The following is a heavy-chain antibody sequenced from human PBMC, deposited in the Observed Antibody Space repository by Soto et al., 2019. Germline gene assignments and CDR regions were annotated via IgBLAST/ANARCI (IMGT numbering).Heavy chain of an antibody. CDR1: GYTFTGYC. CDR2: INPNSGGT. CDR3: ARGRGNYYDSSGYRVGMDV. D-gene: IGHD3-22*01. J-gene: IGHJ6*02. V-gene: IGHV1-2*04. Sequence: ASVKVSCKASGYTFTGYCMHWVRQAPGQGLEWMGWINPNSGGTNYAQKFQGWVTMTRDTSISTAYMELSRLRSDDTAVYYCARGRGNYYDSSGYRVGMDVWGQGTTVTVSS.